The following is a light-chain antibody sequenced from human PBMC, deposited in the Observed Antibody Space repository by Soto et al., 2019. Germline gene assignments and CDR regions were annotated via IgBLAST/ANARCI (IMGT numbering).Light chain of an antibody. V-gene: IGKV3-20*01. CDR1: QSVSSSY. Sequence: EIVLTQSPGTLSLSPGERATLSCRASQSVSSSYLAWYQQKPGQAPRLLIYGASSRATGIPDRFSGSGSGTDFTLTISRLEPEDFATYFCQQLNNYPSTFGGGTKVEIK. CDR3: QQLNNYPST. CDR2: GAS. J-gene: IGKJ4*01.